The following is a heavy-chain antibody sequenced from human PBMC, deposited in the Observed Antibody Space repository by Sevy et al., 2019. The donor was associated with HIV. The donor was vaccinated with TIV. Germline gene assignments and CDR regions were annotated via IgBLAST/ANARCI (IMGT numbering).Heavy chain of an antibody. CDR3: TRGSGIDYYEKGMDL. V-gene: IGHV3-21*04. CDR2: ISKSSSYI. J-gene: IGHJ6*02. D-gene: IGHD3-10*01. Sequence: GGSLRLSCAASGSSFESFAMNWVRQAPGKGLEWVAYISKSSSYIYYADSGKGRFTISRDNAKNSLFLQMNSLGAEDTAIYYCTRGSGIDYYEKGMDLWGQGTTVTVSS. CDR1: GSSFESFA.